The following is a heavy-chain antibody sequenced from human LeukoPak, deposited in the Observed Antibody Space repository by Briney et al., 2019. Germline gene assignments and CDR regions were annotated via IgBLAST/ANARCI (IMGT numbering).Heavy chain of an antibody. Sequence: GGSLRLSCAVSGFTFSSYDVKWVRQAPGKGLEWGSFICISGSTINYADSVNGRFTISRDNPKNSLYLQMNSLRAEDTAVYYFVRGLRYTILGGDYFWGQGTLVTVSS. CDR2: ICISGSTI. V-gene: IGHV3-48*03. D-gene: IGHD3-3*01. CDR1: GFTFSSYD. CDR3: VRGLRYTILGGDYF. J-gene: IGHJ4*02.